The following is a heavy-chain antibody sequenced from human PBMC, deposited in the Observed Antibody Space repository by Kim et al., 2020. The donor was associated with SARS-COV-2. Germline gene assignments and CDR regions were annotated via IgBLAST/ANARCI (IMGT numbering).Heavy chain of an antibody. D-gene: IGHD5-12*01. CDR2: ISYDGSNK. CDR3: AIGGYDYRRPPNWFDP. CDR1: GFTFSSYG. Sequence: GGSLRLSCAASGFTFSSYGMHWVRQAPGKGLEWVAVISYDGSNKYYADSVKGRFTISRDNSKNTLYLQMNSLRAEDTAVYYCAIGGYDYRRPPNWFDPWGQGTLVTVSS. J-gene: IGHJ5*02. V-gene: IGHV3-30*03.